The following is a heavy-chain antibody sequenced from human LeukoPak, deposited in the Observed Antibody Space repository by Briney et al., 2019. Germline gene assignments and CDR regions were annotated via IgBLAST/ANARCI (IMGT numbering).Heavy chain of an antibody. V-gene: IGHV4-31*03. D-gene: IGHD5-12*01. CDR3: ARSDSGYEIDY. J-gene: IGHJ4*02. CDR1: GGSISSGGYY. CDR2: IYYSGST. Sequence: SETLSLTCTVSGGSISSGGYYWSWIRQHPGKGLEWIWYIYYSGSTYYNPSLNSRVTISVATSKNQFSLKLSSVTAADTAVYYCARSDSGYEIDYWGQGTLGPLSS.